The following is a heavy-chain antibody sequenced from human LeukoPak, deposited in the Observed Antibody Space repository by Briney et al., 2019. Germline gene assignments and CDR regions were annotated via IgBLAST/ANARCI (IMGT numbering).Heavy chain of an antibody. CDR2: MNPNSGNT. Sequence: ASVKVSCKASGYTFTSYDINWVRQATGQGLEWMGWMNPNSGNTGYAQKFQGRVTMTRNTSISTAYMELSSLRSEDTAVYYCARGLICSSTSCYPLYYYYGMDVWGQGTTVTVSS. J-gene: IGHJ6*02. CDR3: ARGLICSSTSCYPLYYYYGMDV. D-gene: IGHD2-2*01. CDR1: GYTFTSYD. V-gene: IGHV1-8*01.